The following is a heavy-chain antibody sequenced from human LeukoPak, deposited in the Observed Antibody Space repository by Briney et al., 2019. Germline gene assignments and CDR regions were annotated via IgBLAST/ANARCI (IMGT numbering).Heavy chain of an antibody. Sequence: SVKVSCKASGYTFTTYDISWVRQAPGQGLEWMGGIIPIFGTANYAQKFQGRVTITADESTSTAYMELSSLRSEDTAVYYCASTGTTSYYYYYMDVWGKGTTVTVSS. V-gene: IGHV1-69*13. J-gene: IGHJ6*03. D-gene: IGHD1-7*01. CDR2: IIPIFGTA. CDR3: ASTGTTSYYYYYMDV. CDR1: GYTFTTYD.